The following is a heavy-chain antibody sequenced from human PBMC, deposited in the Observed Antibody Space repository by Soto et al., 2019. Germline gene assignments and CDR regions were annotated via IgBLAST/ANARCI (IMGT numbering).Heavy chain of an antibody. CDR3: ARKKTRPGLFDP. CDR2: IYYSGST. V-gene: IGHV4-59*01. J-gene: IGHJ5*02. D-gene: IGHD3-10*01. Sequence: PSETLSLTCTVSGGSISSYYWSWIRQPPGKGLEWIGYIYYSGSTNYNPSLKSRVTISVDTSKNQFSLKLSSVTAADTAVYYCARKKTRPGLFDPWGQGTLVTVS. CDR1: GGSISSYY.